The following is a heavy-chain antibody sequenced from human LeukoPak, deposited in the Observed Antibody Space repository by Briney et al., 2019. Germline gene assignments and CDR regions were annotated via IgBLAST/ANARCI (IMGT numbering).Heavy chain of an antibody. V-gene: IGHV3-23*01. Sequence: PGGSLRLSCAASGFTFSSYAVSWVRQAPGKGLEWVSAISGSGGSTYYADSVKGRFTISRDNSKNTLYLQMNSLRAEDTAVYYCAKASRYYDILTLDYWGQGTLVTVSS. D-gene: IGHD3-9*01. CDR2: ISGSGGST. J-gene: IGHJ4*02. CDR3: AKASRYYDILTLDY. CDR1: GFTFSSYA.